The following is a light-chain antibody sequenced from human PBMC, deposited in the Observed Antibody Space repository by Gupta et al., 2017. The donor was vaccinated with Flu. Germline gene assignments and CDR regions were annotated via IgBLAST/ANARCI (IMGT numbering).Light chain of an antibody. CDR1: QSVSDN. J-gene: IGKJ1*01. V-gene: IGKV3-15*01. CDR2: GAS. Sequence: EIVLTQSPATLSLSPGERATLSCRASQSVSDNLAWYQQKPGQAPRLLMYGASTRATGIPARFSGSGSGTEFTLTISSLQAEDFAVYFCQQYNNWPLMFGQGTKVEIK. CDR3: QQYNNWPLM.